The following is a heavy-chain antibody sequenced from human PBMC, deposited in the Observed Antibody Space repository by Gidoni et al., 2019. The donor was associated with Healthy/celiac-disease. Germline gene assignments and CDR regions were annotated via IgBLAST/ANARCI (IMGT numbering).Heavy chain of an antibody. Sequence: EVQLVESGGGLVQPGGSLRLSCSASGFTFRSYAMSWVRQAPGKGLEWVSAISGSGGSTYYADSVKGRFTISRDNSKNTLYLQMNSLRAEDTAVYYCAKRGINYYDSSGYGDAFDIWGQGTMVTVSS. CDR3: AKRGINYYDSSGYGDAFDI. D-gene: IGHD3-22*01. CDR2: ISGSGGST. J-gene: IGHJ3*02. V-gene: IGHV3-23*04. CDR1: GFTFRSYA.